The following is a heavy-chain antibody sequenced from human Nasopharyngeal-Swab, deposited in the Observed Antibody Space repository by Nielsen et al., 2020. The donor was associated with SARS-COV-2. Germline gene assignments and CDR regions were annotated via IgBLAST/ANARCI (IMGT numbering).Heavy chain of an antibody. CDR2: ISSSSNTI. Sequence: GESLKISCAASGFTFSSYEMNWVRQAPGKGLEWVSYISSSSNTIYYADSVKGRFTISRDNAKNSLYLQMNSLRGEDTAVYYCARETDYNSGLSTALDYWGQGTLVTASS. CDR3: ARETDYNSGLSTALDY. D-gene: IGHD6-19*01. J-gene: IGHJ4*02. V-gene: IGHV3-48*03. CDR1: GFTFSSYE.